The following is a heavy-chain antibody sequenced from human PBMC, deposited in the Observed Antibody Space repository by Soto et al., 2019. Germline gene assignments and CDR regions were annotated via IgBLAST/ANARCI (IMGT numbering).Heavy chain of an antibody. D-gene: IGHD2-15*01. CDR3: ARESREGCSGGSCYFGADHYYYGMDL. Sequence: PSETLSLTCTVSGGSISSGVYYWSWIRHHPGKGLEWIGYIYYIGSTYYNPSLKSRVTISVDTSKNQFSLKLSSVTAADTAVYYCARESREGCSGGSCYFGADHYYYGMDLWGQGPTVTV. CDR1: GGSISSGVYY. V-gene: IGHV4-31*03. CDR2: IYYIGST. J-gene: IGHJ6*02.